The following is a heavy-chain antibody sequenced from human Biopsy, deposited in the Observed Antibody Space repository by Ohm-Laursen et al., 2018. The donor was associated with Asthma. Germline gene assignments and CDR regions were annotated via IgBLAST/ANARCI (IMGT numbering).Heavy chain of an antibody. V-gene: IGHV4-61*01. J-gene: IGHJ6*02. CDR2: FYSTGGD. Sequence: GTLSLTCTVSGGSVSTGSYYLSWIRQPPGKGLKWLGYFYSTGGDNYNPSLKSRVTISVDTSKNQFSLRLNSVTAADTAVYYCARGPNYHGSGRAPIGMDVWGQGTTVTVSS. D-gene: IGHD3-10*01. CDR1: GGSVSTGSYY. CDR3: ARGPNYHGSGRAPIGMDV.